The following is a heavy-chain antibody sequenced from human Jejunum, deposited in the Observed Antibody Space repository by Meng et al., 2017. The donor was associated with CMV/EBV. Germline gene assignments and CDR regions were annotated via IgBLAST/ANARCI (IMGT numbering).Heavy chain of an antibody. Sequence: QGELVQCGSEVKQPGASVKVSCRPSGYTFTSYAINWVRQAPGQGPDWMGWIDPNTGNPTYDQGFTGRFVFSLDTSVSTAYLQINSLRADDTAVYYCARDSPLDGYSLLDYWGQGTLVTVSS. J-gene: IGHJ4*02. V-gene: IGHV7-4-1*02. D-gene: IGHD5-24*01. CDR1: GYTFTSYA. CDR3: ARDSPLDGYSLLDY. CDR2: IDPNTGNP.